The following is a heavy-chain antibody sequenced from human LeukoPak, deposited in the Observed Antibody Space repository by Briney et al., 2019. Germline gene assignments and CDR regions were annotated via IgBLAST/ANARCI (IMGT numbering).Heavy chain of an antibody. Sequence: PSETLSLTCTVSGGSISSYYWSWIRQPPGKGLEWIGYIYYSGSTNYNPSLKSRVTISVDTSKNQFSLKLSSVTAADTAVYYCARGGPYGSGSTYYYYGMDVWGQGTTVTVSS. V-gene: IGHV4-59*01. D-gene: IGHD3-10*01. CDR3: ARGGPYGSGSTYYYYGMDV. J-gene: IGHJ6*02. CDR1: GGSISSYY. CDR2: IYYSGST.